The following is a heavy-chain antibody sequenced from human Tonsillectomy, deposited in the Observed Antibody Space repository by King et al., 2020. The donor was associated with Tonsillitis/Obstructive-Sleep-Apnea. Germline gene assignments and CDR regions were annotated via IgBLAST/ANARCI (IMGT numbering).Heavy chain of an antibody. CDR3: AKSPYGGDAFDI. Sequence: VQLVESGGGVVQPGGSLRLSCAASGFTFDDYAMHWVRQAPGKGLEWVSLISGDGGSTYYADSVKGRFTISRDSSKNSLYLQINSLRTEDTALYYCAKSPYGGDAFDIWGQGTMVTVSS. J-gene: IGHJ3*02. D-gene: IGHD4-23*01. CDR2: ISGDGGST. CDR1: GFTFDDYA. V-gene: IGHV3-43*02.